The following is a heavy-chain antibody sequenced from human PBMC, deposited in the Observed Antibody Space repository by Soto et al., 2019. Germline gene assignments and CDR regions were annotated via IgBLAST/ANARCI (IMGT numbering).Heavy chain of an antibody. CDR2: IYPGDSDA. Sequence: GESLKISCKGSGYSFSTHWVGWVRQMPGKGLEWMGIIYPGDSDARYSPSFKGQVTISVDESTTTAFLQWSSLKASDTAMYFCARFQFDGVWGTSGYFDSWGQVTLVTVYS. CDR1: GYSFSTHW. V-gene: IGHV5-51*01. J-gene: IGHJ4*02. D-gene: IGHD3-16*01. CDR3: ARFQFDGVWGTSGYFDS.